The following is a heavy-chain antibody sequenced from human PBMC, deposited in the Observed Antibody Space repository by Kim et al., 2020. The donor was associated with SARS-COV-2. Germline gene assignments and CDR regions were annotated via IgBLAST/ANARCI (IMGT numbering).Heavy chain of an antibody. V-gene: IGHV4-59*09. Sequence: YNPSLKSRVTISVETSKNQFSLKLISVTAADTAVYYCARGGIAVAGIFDYWGQGTLVTVSS. CDR3: ARGGIAVAGIFDY. D-gene: IGHD6-19*01. J-gene: IGHJ4*02.